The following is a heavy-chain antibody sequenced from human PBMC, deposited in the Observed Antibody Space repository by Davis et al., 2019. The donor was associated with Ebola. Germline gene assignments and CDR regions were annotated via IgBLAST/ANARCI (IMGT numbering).Heavy chain of an antibody. CDR1: GFTFSSYA. V-gene: IGHV3-23*01. CDR2: ISGSGGST. D-gene: IGHD2-2*01. CDR3: AKAEVPAAMVDYYYYGMDV. J-gene: IGHJ6*02. Sequence: GESLKISCAASGFTFSSYAMSWVRQAPGKGLEWVSAISGSGGSTYYADSVKGRFTISRDNSKNTLYLQMNSLRAEDTAVYYCAKAEVPAAMVDYYYYGMDVWGQGTTVTVSS.